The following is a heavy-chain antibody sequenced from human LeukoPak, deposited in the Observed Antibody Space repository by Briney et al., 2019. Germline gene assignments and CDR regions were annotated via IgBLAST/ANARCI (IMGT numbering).Heavy chain of an antibody. Sequence: SETLSPTXTVSGGSISSGDYYWSWIRQPPGKGLEWIGYIYYSGSTYYNPSLKSRVTISVDTSKNQFSLKLSSVTAADTAVYYCARIYCSSTSCYNENWFDPWGQGTLVTVSS. V-gene: IGHV4-30-4*08. CDR1: GGSISSGDYY. CDR2: IYYSGST. J-gene: IGHJ5*02. CDR3: ARIYCSSTSCYNENWFDP. D-gene: IGHD2-2*02.